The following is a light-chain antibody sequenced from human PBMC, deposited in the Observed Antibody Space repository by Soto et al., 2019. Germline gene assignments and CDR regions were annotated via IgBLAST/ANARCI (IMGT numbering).Light chain of an antibody. CDR3: QQYNTYSRT. V-gene: IGKV1-5*01. J-gene: IGKJ1*01. CDR1: QSIGTS. Sequence: DIQMTRSPSTLSAFVGDRVTITCPASQSIGTSVAWYQQKPGKAPKVLIYAASSLESGAPSRLSGSGSGAEFTLTISSLQPDDFATYYCQQYNTYSRTFGQGTKVDIK. CDR2: AAS.